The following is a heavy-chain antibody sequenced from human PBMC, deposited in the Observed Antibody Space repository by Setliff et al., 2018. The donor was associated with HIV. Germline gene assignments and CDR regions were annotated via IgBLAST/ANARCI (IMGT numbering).Heavy chain of an antibody. J-gene: IGHJ6*03. V-gene: IGHV1-69*02. D-gene: IGHD3-3*01. CDR1: RSHFHSHT. CDR2: MIPILGVA. Sequence: SVKVACKASRSHFHSHTINWVRQASGQGLDWMGRMIPILGVANYAQRFQGKVTITADKSTSTAYLELTSLGFDDTAMYYCVRGVQSPPHYSYYYMDVWGEGTMFTVSS. CDR3: VRGVQSPPHYSYYYMDV.